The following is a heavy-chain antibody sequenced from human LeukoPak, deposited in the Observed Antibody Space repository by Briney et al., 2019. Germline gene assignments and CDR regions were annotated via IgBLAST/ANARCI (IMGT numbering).Heavy chain of an antibody. D-gene: IGHD6-13*01. CDR2: INQDGSQT. J-gene: IGHJ5*02. Sequence: GGSLRLSCAASGSTFSTYWMSWVRRAPGKGLEWVANINQDGSQTFYVDSVKGRFTISRDNPGNSVYLQMNSLRAEDTAVYYCAKDSQQLVLKTRLGWFDPWGQGTLVTVSS. CDR1: GSTFSTYW. CDR3: AKDSQQLVLKTRLGWFDP. V-gene: IGHV3-7*01.